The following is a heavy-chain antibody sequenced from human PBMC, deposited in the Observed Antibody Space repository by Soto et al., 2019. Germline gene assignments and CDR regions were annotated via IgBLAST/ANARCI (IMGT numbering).Heavy chain of an antibody. CDR3: ARDGPQLGWFDP. V-gene: IGHV4-59*01. CDR1: GGSISSYY. CDR2: IYYSGST. J-gene: IGHJ5*02. D-gene: IGHD6-13*01. Sequence: SETLSLTCTVSGGSISSYYWSWIRQPPGKGLEWIGYIYYSGSTNYNPSLKSRVTISVDTSKNRFSLKLSSVTAADTAVYYCARDGPQLGWFDPWGQGTLVTVS.